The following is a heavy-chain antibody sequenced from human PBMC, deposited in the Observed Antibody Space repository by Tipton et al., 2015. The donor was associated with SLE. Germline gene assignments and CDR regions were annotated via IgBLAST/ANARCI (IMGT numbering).Heavy chain of an antibody. V-gene: IGHV3-48*03. CDR2: ISSSGSTI. J-gene: IGHJ3*02. CDR3: AREGIAAAGHDAFDI. D-gene: IGHD6-13*01. CDR1: GFTFSSYA. Sequence: GSLRLSCAASGFTFSSYAMNWVRQAPGKGLEWVSYISSSGSTIYYADSVKGRFTISRDNAKNSLYLQMNSLRAEDTAVYYCAREGIAAAGHDAFDIWGQGTMVTVSS.